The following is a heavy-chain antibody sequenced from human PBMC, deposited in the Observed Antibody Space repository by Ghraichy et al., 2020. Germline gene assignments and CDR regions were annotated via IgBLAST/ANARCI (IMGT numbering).Heavy chain of an antibody. V-gene: IGHV1-69*04. J-gene: IGHJ4*02. CDR1: GGTFSSYA. CDR2: IIPILGIA. CDR3: ARDRPDILTGYYADY. Sequence: SVKVSCKASGGTFSSYAISWVRQAPGQGLEWMGRIIPILGIANYAQKFQGRVTITADKSTSTAYMELSSLRSEDTAVYYCARDRPDILTGYYADYWGQGTLVTVSS. D-gene: IGHD3-9*01.